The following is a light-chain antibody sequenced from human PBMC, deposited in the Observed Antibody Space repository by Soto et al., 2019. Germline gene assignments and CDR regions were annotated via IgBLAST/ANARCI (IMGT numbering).Light chain of an antibody. CDR2: DTS. CDR1: QSVSNH. V-gene: IGKV3-15*01. CDR3: QQYDNWPSVT. J-gene: IGKJ4*01. Sequence: EIVLTQSPATLSLSPGARAPLSCRAGQSVSNHLAWYQQKPGQAPRLLIYDTSTRANGIPGRFSGSGSGTEFTLTISRLQSEDFAVYYCQQYDNWPSVTFGGGTKVDIK.